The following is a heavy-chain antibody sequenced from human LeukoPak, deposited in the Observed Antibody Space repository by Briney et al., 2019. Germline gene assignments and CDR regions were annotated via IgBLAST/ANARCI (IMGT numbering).Heavy chain of an antibody. V-gene: IGHV4-61*09. Sequence: SQTLSLTCTVSGGAISSGSYFWSWIRQPAGKGLEWIGHIYTSGNTNYNPSLKSRVTMSVDTSKNHFSLKLSSVTAADTAVYYCARGRGHMDVWGKGTTVTVSS. CDR1: GGAISSGSYF. D-gene: IGHD3-10*01. CDR2: IYTSGNT. CDR3: ARGRGHMDV. J-gene: IGHJ6*03.